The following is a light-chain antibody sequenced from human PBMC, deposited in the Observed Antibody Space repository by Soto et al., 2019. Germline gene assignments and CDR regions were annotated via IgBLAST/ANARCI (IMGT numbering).Light chain of an antibody. CDR1: QSISNH. V-gene: IGKV1-39*01. Sequence: DIQMTQSSSSLSASVEYRVIMTCRASQSISNHLKWYQQKPGKAPKLLIFAASSLQSGVPSRFSGSRSGPDFTLTISSLQPEDFATYYCQQSYSSPPTFGQGTKVDI. CDR3: QQSYSSPPT. J-gene: IGKJ1*01. CDR2: AAS.